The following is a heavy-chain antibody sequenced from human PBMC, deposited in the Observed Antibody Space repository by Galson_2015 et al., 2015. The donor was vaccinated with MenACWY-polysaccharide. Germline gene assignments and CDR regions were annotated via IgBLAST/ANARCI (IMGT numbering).Heavy chain of an antibody. J-gene: IGHJ5*02. CDR3: AKDWLETKGGCVDA. V-gene: IGHV3-23*01. CDR1: GFTFSSFA. Sequence: SLRLSCAASGFTFSSFAMSWVRQAPGKGLEWVSGISGSGDSTYYADSVKARFTISRDNSKNTLFLQINSLRAEDTAIYYCAKDWLETKGGCVDAWGQGTLVAVSS. D-gene: IGHD2-15*01. CDR2: ISGSGDST.